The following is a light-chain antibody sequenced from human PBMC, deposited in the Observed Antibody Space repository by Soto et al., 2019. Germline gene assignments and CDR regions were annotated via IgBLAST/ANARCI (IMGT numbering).Light chain of an antibody. CDR1: QSVLYSSNNKNY. CDR2: WAS. V-gene: IGKV4-1*01. Sequence: DIVMTQSPDSLAVSLGERATINCKSSQSVLYSSNNKNYLAWYQQKPGQPPKLLIYWASTRESGVPDRFSGSGSGTDFTLTISSLQAEDVAVYYCQEYNNWRPITFGGGTKVDI. CDR3: QEYNNWRPIT. J-gene: IGKJ4*01.